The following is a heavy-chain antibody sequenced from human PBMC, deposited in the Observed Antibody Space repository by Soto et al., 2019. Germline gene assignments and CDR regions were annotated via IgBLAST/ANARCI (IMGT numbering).Heavy chain of an antibody. D-gene: IGHD6-13*01. V-gene: IGHV3-23*01. Sequence: EVQLLESGGGLVHPGGSLRLSCAASGFTFSSYALSWVRQAPGKGLEWVSSISGSGGSTYYVDSVKGRFTISRDNSKNPLFLQMNSLRAEDTAVYYCAQGSAAEFFQHWGQGTLVTVSS. CDR3: AQGSAAEFFQH. J-gene: IGHJ1*01. CDR1: GFTFSSYA. CDR2: ISGSGGST.